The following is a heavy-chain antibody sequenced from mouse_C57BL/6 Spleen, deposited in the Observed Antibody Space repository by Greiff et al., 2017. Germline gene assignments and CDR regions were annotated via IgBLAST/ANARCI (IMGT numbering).Heavy chain of an antibody. CDR2: IYPGDGDT. D-gene: IGHD2-14*01. CDR3: ARDRGVY. Sequence: QVQLQQSGPELVKPGASVKISCKASGYAFSSSWMNWVKQRPGKGLEWIGRIYPGDGDTNYNGKFKGKATLTADKSSSTAYMQLSSLTSDDSAVYFCARDRGVYWGKGTTLTVSS. CDR1: GYAFSSSW. J-gene: IGHJ2*01. V-gene: IGHV1-82*01.